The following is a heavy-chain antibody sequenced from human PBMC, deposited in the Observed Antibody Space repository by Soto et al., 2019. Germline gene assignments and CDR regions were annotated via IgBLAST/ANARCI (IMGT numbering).Heavy chain of an antibody. V-gene: IGHV3-21*01. D-gene: IGHD6-6*01. Sequence: GGSLRLSCAASGFTFSSYSMNWVRQAPGKGLEWVSSISSSSSYIYYADSVKGRFTISRDNAKNSLYLQMNSLRAEDTAVYYCARAREYSSSSKTHYFDYWGQGTLVTVSS. CDR3: ARAREYSSSSKTHYFDY. J-gene: IGHJ4*02. CDR1: GFTFSSYS. CDR2: ISSSSSYI.